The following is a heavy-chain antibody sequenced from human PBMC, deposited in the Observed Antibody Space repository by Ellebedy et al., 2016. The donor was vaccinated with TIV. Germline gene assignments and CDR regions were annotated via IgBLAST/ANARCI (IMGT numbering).Heavy chain of an antibody. J-gene: IGHJ4*02. CDR3: ARLEPAAIGEDY. Sequence: ASVKVSXXASGYTFTSYGISWVRQAPGQGLEWMGWISAYNGNTNYAQKLQGRVTMTTDTSTSTAYMELRSLRSDDTAVYYCARLEPAAIGEDYWGQGTLVTVSS. CDR1: GYTFTSYG. CDR2: ISAYNGNT. D-gene: IGHD2-2*02. V-gene: IGHV1-18*01.